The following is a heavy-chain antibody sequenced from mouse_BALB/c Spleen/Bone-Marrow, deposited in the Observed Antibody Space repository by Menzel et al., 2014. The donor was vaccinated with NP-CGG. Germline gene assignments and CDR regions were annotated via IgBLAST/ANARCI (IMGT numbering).Heavy chain of an antibody. CDR2: ISSGSSTI. V-gene: IGHV5-17*02. J-gene: IGHJ4*01. CDR1: EFTFSSFG. CDR3: ARDEDYAMDY. Sequence: VQLQQPGGGLVQPGGSRKLSCAASEFTFSSFGMHWVRQAPEKGLEWVAYISSGSSTIYYADTVKGRFTISRDNPKNTLFLQMTSLRSEDTAMYYCARDEDYAMDYWGQGTSVTVSS.